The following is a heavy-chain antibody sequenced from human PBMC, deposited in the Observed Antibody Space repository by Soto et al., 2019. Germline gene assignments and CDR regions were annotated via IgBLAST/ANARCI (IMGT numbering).Heavy chain of an antibody. CDR1: GFTFSSYG. D-gene: IGHD2-2*01. CDR3: ASSPTPIVVVPAGDDAFDI. CDR2: IWYDGSNK. V-gene: IGHV3-33*01. Sequence: QVQLVESGGGVVQPGRSLRLSCAASGFTFSSYGMHWVRQAPGKGLEWVAVIWYDGSNKYYADSVKGRFTISRDNSKNTLYLQMNSLRAEDTAVYYCASSPTPIVVVPAGDDAFDIWGQGTMVTVSS. J-gene: IGHJ3*02.